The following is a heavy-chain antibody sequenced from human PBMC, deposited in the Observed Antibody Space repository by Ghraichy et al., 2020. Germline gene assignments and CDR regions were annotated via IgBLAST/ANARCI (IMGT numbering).Heavy chain of an antibody. V-gene: IGHV3-33*01. J-gene: IGHJ4*02. D-gene: IGHD3-10*01. CDR2: IWYDGRNK. CDR3: ARDAYYDGSGSRTLDY. Sequence: GESLNISCAASGFTFSSYGIHWVRQAPGKGLEWVAVIWYDGRNKYYADSVKGRFTISRDNSKNTLYLQMNSLRGEDTAVYYCARDAYYDGSGSRTLDYWGQGTLVTVSA. CDR1: GFTFSSYG.